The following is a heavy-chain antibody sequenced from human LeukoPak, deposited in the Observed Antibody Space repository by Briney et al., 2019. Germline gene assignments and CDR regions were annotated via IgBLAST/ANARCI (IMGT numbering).Heavy chain of an antibody. CDR1: GFTFSSYS. V-gene: IGHV3-23*01. CDR2: VTPSGDPT. J-gene: IGHJ5*02. CDR3: AKEFICSHLHP. Sequence: PGWSLRLSCAASGFTFSSYSMNWVRQAPGKGLEWVSGVTPSGDPTYYADSVKGRFIISRDNSKNTMYLQMNSLRAEDTGVYYCAKEFICSHLHPWGQGTLVTVSS. D-gene: IGHD2-15*01.